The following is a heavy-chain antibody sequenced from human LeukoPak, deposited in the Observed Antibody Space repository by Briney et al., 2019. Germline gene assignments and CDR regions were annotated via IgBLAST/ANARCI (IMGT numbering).Heavy chain of an antibody. J-gene: IGHJ4*02. CDR3: AKWDTYYDSSGYYVGY. Sequence: PGGSLRLSCAASGFTFSSYGMSWVRQAPGKGLEWVSAISGSGGSTYYADSVKGRFTISRDNSKNTLYLQMNSLRAEDTAVYYCAKWDTYYDSSGYYVGYWGQGTLVTVSS. CDR2: ISGSGGST. D-gene: IGHD3-22*01. V-gene: IGHV3-23*01. CDR1: GFTFSSYG.